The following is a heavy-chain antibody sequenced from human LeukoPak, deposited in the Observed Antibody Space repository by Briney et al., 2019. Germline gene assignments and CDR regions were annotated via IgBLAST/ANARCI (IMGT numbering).Heavy chain of an antibody. D-gene: IGHD6-13*01. Sequence: SETPSLTCAVYGGSFSGYYWSWIRQPPGKGLEWIGEINHSGSTNYNPSLKSRVTISVDTSKNQFSLKLSSVTAADTAVYYCARGKRVIAAAVHNWFDPWGQGTLVTVSS. V-gene: IGHV4-34*01. CDR1: GGSFSGYY. CDR2: INHSGST. CDR3: ARGKRVIAAAVHNWFDP. J-gene: IGHJ5*02.